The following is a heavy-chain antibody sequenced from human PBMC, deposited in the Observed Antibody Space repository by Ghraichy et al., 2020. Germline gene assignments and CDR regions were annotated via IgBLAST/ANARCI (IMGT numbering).Heavy chain of an antibody. CDR2: ISGSGGST. CDR1: GFTFISYA. V-gene: IGHV3-23*01. Sequence: GGSLRLSCADSGFTFISYAMSWFRQAPGKGLEWVSAISGSGGSTYYADSVKGRFTISRDNSKNTLYLQMNSVRAEDTAVYYCAKDKESGAEYFQPWGQGTLXTVSS. J-gene: IGHJ1*01. CDR3: AKDKESGAEYFQP. D-gene: IGHD5-12*01.